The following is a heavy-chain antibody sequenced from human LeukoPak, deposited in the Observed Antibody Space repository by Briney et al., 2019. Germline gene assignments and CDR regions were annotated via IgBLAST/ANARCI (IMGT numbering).Heavy chain of an antibody. CDR3: ARDQLTETTSG. Sequence: GGSLRLSCAASGFTVSSTYMSWVRQAPEKGLEWVSVLYRDGSTYYADSVKGRFTISRDNSKNTLYLQMKSLRAEDTAVYYCARDQLTETTSGWGQGTLVTVSS. D-gene: IGHD4-17*01. V-gene: IGHV3-53*01. CDR2: LYRDGST. CDR1: GFTVSSTY. J-gene: IGHJ4*02.